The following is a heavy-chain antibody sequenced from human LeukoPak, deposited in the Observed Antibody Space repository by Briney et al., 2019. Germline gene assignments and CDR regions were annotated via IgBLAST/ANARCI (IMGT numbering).Heavy chain of an antibody. CDR3: ARRLYSGDEAYDY. J-gene: IGHJ4*02. Sequence: GESLKISCKGSGYIFTSYWINWVRQTPGKGLEWMGRIDPSDSYTKYSPSFQVHVTISADKSISTAYLQWSSLRASDTAMYYCARRLYSGDEAYDYWGQGTLVTVSS. CDR1: GYIFTSYW. CDR2: IDPSDSYT. D-gene: IGHD5-12*01. V-gene: IGHV5-10-1*01.